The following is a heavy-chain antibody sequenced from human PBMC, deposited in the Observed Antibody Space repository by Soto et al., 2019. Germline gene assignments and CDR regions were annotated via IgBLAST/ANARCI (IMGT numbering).Heavy chain of an antibody. CDR1: GEPFTDYY. V-gene: IGHV4-34*01. D-gene: IGHD3-16*01. CDR2: ISHTGST. J-gene: IGHJ5*02. Sequence: QVQLPQWGAGLLKPSETLSLTCGVYGEPFTDYYFSWIRQPPGEGLEWIGEISHTGSTNYNPSLKSRVTISIDTSKNQFSLMLSSVTAADTAVYFCARGKDYLWGTLGQGTLVTVSS. CDR3: ARGKDYLWGT.